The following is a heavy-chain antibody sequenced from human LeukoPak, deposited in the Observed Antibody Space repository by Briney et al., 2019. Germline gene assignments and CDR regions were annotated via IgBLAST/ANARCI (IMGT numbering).Heavy chain of an antibody. CDR3: ARAIFGVGNWFDP. Sequence: PSETLSLTRTVSGGSISSGSYYWSWIRQPAGKGLEWIGRIYTSGSTNYNPSLKSRVTISVDTSKNQFSLKLSSVTAADTAVYYCARAIFGVGNWFDPWGQGTLVTVSS. D-gene: IGHD3-3*01. V-gene: IGHV4-61*02. J-gene: IGHJ5*02. CDR1: GGSISSGSYY. CDR2: IYTSGST.